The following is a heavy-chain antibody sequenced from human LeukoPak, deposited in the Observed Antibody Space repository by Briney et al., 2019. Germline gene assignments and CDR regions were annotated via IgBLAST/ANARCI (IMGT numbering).Heavy chain of an antibody. Sequence: QPGRSLRLSCAGSGFTFDNYAMHWVRQAPGKGLEWVSGISWNSGSIGYKDSVKGRFTISRDNAKNSLYLQMNSLRAEDTALYYCAKENLQTYYYGSGSFQHWGQGTLVTVSS. J-gene: IGHJ1*01. D-gene: IGHD3-10*01. V-gene: IGHV3-9*01. CDR2: ISWNSGSI. CDR1: GFTFDNYA. CDR3: AKENLQTYYYGSGSFQH.